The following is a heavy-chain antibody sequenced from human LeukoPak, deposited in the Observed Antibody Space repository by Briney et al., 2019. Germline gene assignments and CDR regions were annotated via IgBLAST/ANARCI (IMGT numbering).Heavy chain of an antibody. CDR3: ARLMGFCIDC. CDR1: GFTFSSNG. V-gene: IGHV3-33*07. D-gene: IGHD2-15*01. Sequence: QPGGSLRLSCAASGFTFSSNGMFWVRQAPGKGLEWVALIWYDGSKKYYADSVKGRFTISRDNSKNTLYLQMNTLRADDTAVYFCARLMGFCIDCWGQGTLVTVSS. J-gene: IGHJ4*02. CDR2: IWYDGSKK.